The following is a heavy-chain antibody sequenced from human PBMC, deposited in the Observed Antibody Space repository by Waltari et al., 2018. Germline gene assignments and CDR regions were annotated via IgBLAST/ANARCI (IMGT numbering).Heavy chain of an antibody. CDR1: GYSISSSYY. CDR2: ISHSGST. D-gene: IGHD1-1*01. Sequence: QVQLQESGPGLVKPSETLSLTCTVSGYSISSSYYWGWIRQPPGKGLEWIGSISHSGSTLYNPTLKSRVTLSVDTSKNQFSLKLSSVTAADTAVYYCARLGTTENYYYGMDVWGQGTTVTVSS. V-gene: IGHV4-38-2*02. J-gene: IGHJ6*02. CDR3: ARLGTTENYYYGMDV.